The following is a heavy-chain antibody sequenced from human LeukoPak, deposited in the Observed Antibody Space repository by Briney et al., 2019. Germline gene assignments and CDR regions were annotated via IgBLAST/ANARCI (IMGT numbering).Heavy chain of an antibody. CDR3: ARLRVSVTTTSDFDY. CDR2: IYYTGNPQYPRGST. V-gene: IGHV4-4*02. Sequence: SETLSLTCVVSGDSITSTYWWSWVRQSPGKGLEWIGDIYYTGNPQYPRGSTNYNPSLRSRVTISVDTSKNQFSLKLSSVTAADTAVYYCARLRVSVTTTSDFDYWGQGTLVTVSS. CDR1: GDSITSTYW. J-gene: IGHJ4*02. D-gene: IGHD5-12*01.